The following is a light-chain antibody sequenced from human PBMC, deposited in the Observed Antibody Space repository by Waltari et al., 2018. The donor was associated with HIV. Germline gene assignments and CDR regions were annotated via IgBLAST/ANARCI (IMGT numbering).Light chain of an antibody. CDR2: DVI. J-gene: IGLJ2*01. Sequence: QSALTQPASVSGSPGQSVTISCTGTNSAVGRYTSVSWYRQLPGKAPKLIILDVINRPSGVSLRFSGSKSGNTASLTISGLQSEDEADYYCSSFSNDKTIIFGGGTKLTVL. V-gene: IGLV2-14*03. CDR3: SSFSNDKTII. CDR1: NSAVGRYTS.